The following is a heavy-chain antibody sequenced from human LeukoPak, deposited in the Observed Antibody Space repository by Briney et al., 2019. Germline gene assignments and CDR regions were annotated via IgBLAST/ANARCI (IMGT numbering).Heavy chain of an antibody. V-gene: IGHV4-4*07. CDR2: IYTSGST. Sequence: PSETLSLTCTVSDGSISSYYWSWIRQPAGKGLEWIGRIYTSGSTNYNPSLKSRVTMSVDTSKNQFSLKLSSVTAADTAVYYCARVWYSSSSGWFDPWGQGTLVTVSS. CDR1: DGSISSYY. J-gene: IGHJ5*02. CDR3: ARVWYSSSSGWFDP. D-gene: IGHD6-6*01.